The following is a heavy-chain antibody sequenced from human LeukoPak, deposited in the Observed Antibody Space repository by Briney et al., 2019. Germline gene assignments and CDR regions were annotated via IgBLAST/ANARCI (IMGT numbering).Heavy chain of an antibody. CDR1: GGTFSSYA. CDR2: IIPIFGTA. V-gene: IGHV1-69*01. D-gene: IGHD2-2*01. Sequence: SVNVSFKASGGTFSSYAISWVRQAPGQGLEWMGGIIPIFGTANYAQKFQGRVTITADESTSTAYMELSSLRSEDTAVYYCAGLLVVPAARRLFYYYYSMDVWGQGTTVTVSS. J-gene: IGHJ6*02. CDR3: AGLLVVPAARRLFYYYYSMDV.